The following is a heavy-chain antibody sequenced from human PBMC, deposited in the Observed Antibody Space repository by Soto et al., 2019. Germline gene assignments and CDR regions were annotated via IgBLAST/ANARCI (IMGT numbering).Heavy chain of an antibody. D-gene: IGHD6-13*01. Sequence: QVQLVQSGAEVKKPGASVKVSCKASGYTFTSYDINWVRQATGQGLEWMGWMNPNSGNTGYAQKFQGRVTMTRNTSISTAYKELGSRRSEDTAVYDCARDAPPDSSSWYHYCYGMDVWGEGSTVTVSS. CDR3: ARDAPPDSSSWYHYCYGMDV. CDR1: GYTFTSYD. CDR2: MNPNSGNT. V-gene: IGHV1-8*01. J-gene: IGHJ6*04.